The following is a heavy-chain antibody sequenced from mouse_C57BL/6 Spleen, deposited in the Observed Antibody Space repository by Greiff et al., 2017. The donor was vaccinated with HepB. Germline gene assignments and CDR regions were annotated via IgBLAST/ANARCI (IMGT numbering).Heavy chain of an antibody. J-gene: IGHJ2*01. CDR1: GYTFTSYW. V-gene: IGHV1-50*01. CDR3: ARELVDY. CDR2: IDPSDSYT. Sequence: QVQLQQPGAELVKPGASVKLSCKASGYTFTSYWMQWVNQRPGQGLEWIGEIDPSDSYTNYNQKVKGKATLTVDTSASTAYMQLSSLTSEDTAVYYCARELVDYWGQGTTLTVSS.